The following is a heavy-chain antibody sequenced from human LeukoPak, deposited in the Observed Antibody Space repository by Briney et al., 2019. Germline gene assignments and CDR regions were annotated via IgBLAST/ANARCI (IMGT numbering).Heavy chain of an antibody. V-gene: IGHV4-4*07. J-gene: IGHJ3*02. CDR1: GGSISSYY. CDR2: IYTSGST. Sequence: SETLSLTCTVSGGSISSYYWSWIRQPAGKGLEWIGRIYTSGSTNYNPSLKSRVTMSVDTSKNQFSLKLSSVTAADTAVYYCARDFRGSRRDDAFDIWGQGTMVTVSS. CDR3: ARDFRGSRRDDAFDI. D-gene: IGHD3-10*01.